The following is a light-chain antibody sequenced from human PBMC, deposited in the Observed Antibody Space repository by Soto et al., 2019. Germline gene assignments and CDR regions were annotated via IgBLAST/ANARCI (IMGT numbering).Light chain of an antibody. CDR3: QQSYSTPWT. CDR2: AAS. J-gene: IGKJ1*01. CDR1: QSISSY. Sequence: DIQMTQSPSSLYASVGDRVTITCRASQSISSYLNWYQQKPGKAPKLLIYAASSLQSGVPSRFSGSGSGTDFTLTISSLQPEEFATYYCQQSYSTPWTFGQGTKVEIK. V-gene: IGKV1-39*01.